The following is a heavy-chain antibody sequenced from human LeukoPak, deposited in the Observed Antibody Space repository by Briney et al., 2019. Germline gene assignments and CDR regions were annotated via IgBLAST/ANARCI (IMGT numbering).Heavy chain of an antibody. CDR3: ARGLRPYGYDLFLVEYYFDY. Sequence: GGSLRLSCAASGFTFSSYWMSWVRQAPGKGLEWVANIKQDGSEKYYVDSVKGRFTISRDNAKNSLYLQMNSLRAEDTAVYYCARGLRPYGYDLFLVEYYFDYWGQGTLVTVSS. J-gene: IGHJ4*02. CDR2: IKQDGSEK. V-gene: IGHV3-7*04. CDR1: GFTFSSYW. D-gene: IGHD5-12*01.